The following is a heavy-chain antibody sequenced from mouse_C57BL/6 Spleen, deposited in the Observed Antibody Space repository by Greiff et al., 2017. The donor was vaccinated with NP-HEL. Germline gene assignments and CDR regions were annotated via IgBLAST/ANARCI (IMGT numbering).Heavy chain of an antibody. CDR2: IYPGDGDT. Sequence: QVQLKQSGAELVKPGASVKISCKASGYAFSSYWMNWVKQRPGKGLEWIGQIYPGDGDTNYNGKFKGKATLTADKSSSTAYMQLSSLTSEDSAVYFCARLTVVHAMDYWGQGTSVTVSS. CDR1: GYAFSSYW. D-gene: IGHD1-1*01. V-gene: IGHV1-80*01. CDR3: ARLTVVHAMDY. J-gene: IGHJ4*01.